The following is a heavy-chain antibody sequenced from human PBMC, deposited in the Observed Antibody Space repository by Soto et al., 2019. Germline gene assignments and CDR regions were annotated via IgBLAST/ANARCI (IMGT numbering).Heavy chain of an antibody. Sequence: ASVKVSCKAFGYNFPSYGITWLRQAPGQRLEWMGWVSGYNRNTNYAQKFQDRVTMTTDTSTSTAYMELRSLISDDTAVYYCARGGDIDFWSGYSREYSYYGMDVWGQGTTVTVSS. D-gene: IGHD3-3*01. J-gene: IGHJ6*02. CDR1: GYNFPSYG. CDR2: VSGYNRNT. CDR3: ARGGDIDFWSGYSREYSYYGMDV. V-gene: IGHV1-18*01.